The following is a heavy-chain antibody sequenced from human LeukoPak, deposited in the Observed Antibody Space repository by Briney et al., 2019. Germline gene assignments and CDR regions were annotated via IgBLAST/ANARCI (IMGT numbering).Heavy chain of an antibody. V-gene: IGHV4-61*02. D-gene: IGHD3-10*01. CDR3: AGEGWFGELFPVNWFDP. CDR1: GGSISSGSYY. CDR2: IYTSGST. Sequence: SETLSLTCTVSGGSISSGSYYWSWIRQPAGKGLEWIGRIYTSGSTNYNPSLRSRVTISVDTSKNQFSLKLSSVTAADTAVYYCAGEGWFGELFPVNWFDPWGQGALVTVSS. J-gene: IGHJ5*02.